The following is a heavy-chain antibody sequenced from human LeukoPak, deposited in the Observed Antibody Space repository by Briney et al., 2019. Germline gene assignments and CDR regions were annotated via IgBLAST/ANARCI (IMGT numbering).Heavy chain of an antibody. Sequence: ASVKVSCKASGGTFSSYAISWVRQAPGQGLEWMGGIIPIFGTANYAQKFQGRVTITTDESTSTAYTELSSLRSEDTAVYYCASGPAAMRYYYYYYYMDVWGKGTTVTVSS. CDR1: GGTFSSYA. CDR3: ASGPAAMRYYYYYYYMDV. D-gene: IGHD2-2*01. CDR2: IIPIFGTA. V-gene: IGHV1-69*05. J-gene: IGHJ6*03.